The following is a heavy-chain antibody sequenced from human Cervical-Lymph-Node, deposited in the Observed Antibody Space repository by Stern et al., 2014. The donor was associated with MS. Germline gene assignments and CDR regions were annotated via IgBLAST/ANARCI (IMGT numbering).Heavy chain of an antibody. CDR2: INPDGSWT. Sequence: EVKLVESGGGLVEPGGSLRLSCAVSGINLRAYWVHWVRQPPGGGLVWVSRINPDGSWTNYADSVKGRFTISRDDAKNTVYLQMNSLRAEDTALYYCAKDMVGPSDLWGPGTLVTVSS. CDR1: GINLRAYW. CDR3: AKDMVGPSDL. J-gene: IGHJ5*02. D-gene: IGHD2-15*01. V-gene: IGHV3-74*01.